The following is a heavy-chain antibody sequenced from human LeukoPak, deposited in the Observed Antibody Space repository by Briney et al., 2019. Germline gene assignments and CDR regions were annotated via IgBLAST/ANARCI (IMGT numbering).Heavy chain of an antibody. V-gene: IGHV3-23*01. Sequence: GGPLRLSCAASGFTFSSYAMSWVRQAPGKGLEWISTMTISGGPTYYADSVRGKFTISRDNSKNTLYLQMNSLRAEDTAVYYCASILRSSSGYYFDYWGQGTLVTVSS. CDR1: GFTFSSYA. D-gene: IGHD3-10*01. J-gene: IGHJ4*02. CDR3: ASILRSSSGYYFDY. CDR2: MTISGGPT.